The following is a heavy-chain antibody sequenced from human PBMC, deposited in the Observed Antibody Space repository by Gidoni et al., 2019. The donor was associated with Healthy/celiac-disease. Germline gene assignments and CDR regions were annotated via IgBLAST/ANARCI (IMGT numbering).Heavy chain of an antibody. CDR2: ISSSSSYI. CDR1: GFTFSSYS. Sequence: EVQLVESGGGLVKPGGSLRLSCAASGFTFSSYSMNWVRQAPGKGLEWVSSISSSSSYIYYADSVKGRFTISRDNAKNSLYLQMNSLRAEDTAVYYCASGLIFGVDPYYYYGMDVWGQGTTVT. V-gene: IGHV3-21*01. D-gene: IGHD3-3*01. J-gene: IGHJ6*02. CDR3: ASGLIFGVDPYYYYGMDV.